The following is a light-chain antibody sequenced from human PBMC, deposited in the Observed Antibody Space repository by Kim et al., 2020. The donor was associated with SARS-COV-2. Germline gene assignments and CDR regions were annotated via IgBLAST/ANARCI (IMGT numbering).Light chain of an antibody. Sequence: EIVMTQSPATLSVSPGERATLSCRASLSVGSNLAWYQQKPGQAPSLLIYGVSTRATGIPARFSGGGSGTEFTLTISSLQSEDFAVYYCQQYNNWPYTFGQGTKVDIK. J-gene: IGKJ2*01. CDR1: LSVGSN. V-gene: IGKV3D-15*01. CDR3: QQYNNWPYT. CDR2: GVS.